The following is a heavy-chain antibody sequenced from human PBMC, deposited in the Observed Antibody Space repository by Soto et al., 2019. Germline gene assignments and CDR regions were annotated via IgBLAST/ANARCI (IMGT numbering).Heavy chain of an antibody. CDR2: IYYSGST. J-gene: IGHJ4*02. CDR1: GGSISSSSYY. Sequence: QLQLQESGPGLVKPSETLSLTCSVSGGSISSSSYYWGWIRQPPGKGLQWIGTIYYSGSTYYNPSLKGRGTISVDTSKNQFSLKLSSVTAADSALYYCASSDGGSTIDYWGQGALVTVSS. CDR3: ASSDGGSTIDY. V-gene: IGHV4-39*01.